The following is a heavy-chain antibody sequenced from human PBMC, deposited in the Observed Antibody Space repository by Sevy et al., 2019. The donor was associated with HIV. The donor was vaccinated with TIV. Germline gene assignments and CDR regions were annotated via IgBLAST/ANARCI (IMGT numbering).Heavy chain of an antibody. CDR1: GVSISSGAYS. Sequence: SETLSLTCAVSGVSISSGAYSCNWIRQPPGKGLEWIGYIYHTGNTYYNPSLKSRITISLDRSKNQFSLRLSSVTAADTAVYFCARDGGTMTTPGSFDIWGQGTMVTVSS. J-gene: IGHJ3*02. D-gene: IGHD4-17*01. CDR3: ARDGGTMTTPGSFDI. V-gene: IGHV4-30-2*01. CDR2: IYHTGNT.